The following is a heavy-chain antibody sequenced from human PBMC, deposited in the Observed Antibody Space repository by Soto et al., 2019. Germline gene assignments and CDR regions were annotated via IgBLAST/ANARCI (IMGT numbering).Heavy chain of an antibody. CDR3: AKEVAVAGDFDY. J-gene: IGHJ4*01. D-gene: IGHD6-19*01. V-gene: IGHV3-30*18. CDR2: ISSDGTIS. Sequence: QVRLVESGGGVVQPGRSVRISCVASGFTFSNYGIHWVRQAPVKGLEWVAVISSDGTISYYANSVKGRFIISRDNSKNTLYLQLDSLRPEDTAMYYCAKEVAVAGDFDYWGLGTLVTVSS. CDR1: GFTFSNYG.